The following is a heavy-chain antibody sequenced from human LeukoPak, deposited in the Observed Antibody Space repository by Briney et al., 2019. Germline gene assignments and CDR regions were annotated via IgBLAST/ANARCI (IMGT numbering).Heavy chain of an antibody. CDR2: IIPIFGTA. V-gene: IGHV1-69*13. CDR1: GGTFSSYA. D-gene: IGHD2-2*01. J-gene: IGHJ4*02. CDR3: ASSMIQPQYCSSTSCPSDY. Sequence: SVKVSCKASGGTFSSYAISWVRQAPGQGLEWMGGIIPIFGTANYAQKFQGRVTITADESTSTAYMELSSLRSEDTAVYYCASSMIQPQYCSSTSCPSDYWGQGTLVTVSS.